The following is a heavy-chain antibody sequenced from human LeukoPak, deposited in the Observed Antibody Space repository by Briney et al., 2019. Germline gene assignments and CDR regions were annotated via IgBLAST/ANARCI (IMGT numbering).Heavy chain of an antibody. D-gene: IGHD5-24*01. CDR2: ISGSGGSI. J-gene: IGHJ4*02. Sequence: GGSLRLSCTASGFTFSDYAMSWVRQAPGKGLEWVSGISGSGGSIRYADSVKGRFIISRDNSKNTLYLQMNSLRAEDTAVYYCAKGGDGYNYYFDYWGQETLVTISS. CDR3: AKGGDGYNYYFDY. V-gene: IGHV3-23*01. CDR1: GFTFSDYA.